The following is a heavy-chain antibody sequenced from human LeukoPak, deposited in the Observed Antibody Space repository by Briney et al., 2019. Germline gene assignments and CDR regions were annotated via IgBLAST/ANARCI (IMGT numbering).Heavy chain of an antibody. J-gene: IGHJ5*02. CDR1: GGSISIYY. CDR2: IYNSGST. D-gene: IGHD3-16*01. Sequence: SETLSLTCIVSGGSISIYYWNWIRRPPGKGLEWIGYIYNSGSTDYNPSLKRRVTISADTSKNQFSLKLTSVTAADTAVYYCARDRELGSWGQGILVTVSS. V-gene: IGHV4-59*01. CDR3: ARDRELGS.